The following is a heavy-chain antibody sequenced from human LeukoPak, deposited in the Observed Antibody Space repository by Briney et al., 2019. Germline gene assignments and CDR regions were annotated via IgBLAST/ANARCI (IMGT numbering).Heavy chain of an antibody. J-gene: IGHJ4*02. CDR2: IIPNFGTA. CDR3: ARDQREGYSSGWYGYTR. CDR1: GGTFSSYA. V-gene: IGHV1-69*13. Sequence: SVTVSCKASGGTFSSYAISWVRQAPGQGREWMGGIIPNFGTANYAQKFQGRVTITADESTSTAYMELSRLRSEDTAVYYCARDQREGYSSGWYGYTRWGQGTLVTVSS. D-gene: IGHD6-19*01.